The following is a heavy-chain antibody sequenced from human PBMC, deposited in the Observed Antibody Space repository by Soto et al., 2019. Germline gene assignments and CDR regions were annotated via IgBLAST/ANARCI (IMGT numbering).Heavy chain of an antibody. CDR3: TTLDIVVVPAANAWWFDP. CDR2: IKSKTDGGTT. D-gene: IGHD2-2*03. Sequence: GSLRLSCAASGFTFSNAWMSWVRQAPGKGLEWVGRIKSKTDGGTTDYAAPVKGRFTISRDDSKNTLYLQMNSLKTEDTAVYYCTTLDIVVVPAANAWWFDPWGQGTLVTVSS. CDR1: GFTFSNAW. V-gene: IGHV3-15*01. J-gene: IGHJ5*02.